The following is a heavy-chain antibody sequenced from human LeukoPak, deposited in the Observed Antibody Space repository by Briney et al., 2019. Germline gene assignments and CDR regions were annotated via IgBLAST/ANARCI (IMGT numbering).Heavy chain of an antibody. D-gene: IGHD2-15*01. J-gene: IGHJ4*02. CDR1: GFSLSTRGVG. CDR3: ARSFGYCSGGSCYSFDY. CDR2: IYWDDDK. Sequence: SGPTLAQPTQTLTLTCTFSGFSLSTRGVGVGWIRQPPGKALEWLALIYWDDDKRYSPSLKSRLTITKDTSKNQVFLTMTNMDPVDTATYYCARSFGYCSGGSCYSFDYWGQGTLVTVSS. V-gene: IGHV2-5*02.